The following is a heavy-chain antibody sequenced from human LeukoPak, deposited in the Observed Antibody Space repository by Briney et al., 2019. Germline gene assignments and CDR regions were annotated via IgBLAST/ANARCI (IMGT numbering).Heavy chain of an antibody. V-gene: IGHV1-24*01. Sequence: ASVKVPCNVSGGSLSDLAVHWVRQAPGKGLEWMGGFDPEDGERFFAQRFQGRLTMTEDTPIDTAYMELSSLGFEDTAVYYCAINDFWSGFDYWGQGALIIVSS. CDR1: GGSLSDLA. D-gene: IGHD3-3*01. CDR3: AINDFWSGFDY. CDR2: FDPEDGER. J-gene: IGHJ4*02.